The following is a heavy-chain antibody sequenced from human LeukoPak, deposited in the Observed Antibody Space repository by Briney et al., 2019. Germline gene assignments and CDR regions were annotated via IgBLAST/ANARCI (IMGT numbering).Heavy chain of an antibody. J-gene: IGHJ4*02. Sequence: PGGSLRLSCAASGFTFSNYAMSCVRQAPGKGLEWVSAISGSGGSTYYADSVKGRFTISRDNSKNTLFLQMNSLRAEDTAVYYCAKGGPDAGSFDYWGQGTLVTVSS. D-gene: IGHD3-10*01. CDR1: GFTFSNYA. CDR2: ISGSGGST. CDR3: AKGGPDAGSFDY. V-gene: IGHV3-23*01.